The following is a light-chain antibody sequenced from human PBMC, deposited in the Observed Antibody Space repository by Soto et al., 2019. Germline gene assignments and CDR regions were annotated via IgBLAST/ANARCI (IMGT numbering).Light chain of an antibody. Sequence: LTQPASVSGSPGQSITISCTGTNSDVGVYNYVSWFQQHPGKAPKLIIFEVSNRPSGVSHRFSGSKSGNTASLTISGLQTEDEADYYCLSYTITSILVFGGGTKVTAL. CDR3: LSYTITSILV. J-gene: IGLJ3*02. CDR2: EVS. V-gene: IGLV2-14*01. CDR1: NSDVGVYNY.